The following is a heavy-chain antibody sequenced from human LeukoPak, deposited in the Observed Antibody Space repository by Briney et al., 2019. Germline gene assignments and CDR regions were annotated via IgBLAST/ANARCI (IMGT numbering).Heavy chain of an antibody. D-gene: IGHD5-18*01. CDR3: ARDRSIGYSSGDGFVGYIDD. Sequence: SETLSLTCTVSGGSISSSSYYWGWIRQPPEKGLEWIGSIYYSGSAYYNPSLKSRVTISVDTSKNQFSLKLSSVTAADTAVYYCARDRSIGYSSGDGFVGYIDDWGQGTLVTVSS. CDR1: GGSISSSSYY. V-gene: IGHV4-39*07. CDR2: IYYSGSA. J-gene: IGHJ4*02.